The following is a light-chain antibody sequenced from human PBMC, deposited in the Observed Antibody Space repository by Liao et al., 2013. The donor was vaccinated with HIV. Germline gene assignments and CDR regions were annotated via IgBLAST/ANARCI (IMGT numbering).Light chain of an antibody. CDR1: NIGSRT. CDR2: YDD. CDR3: QVWDSDRDHPSVV. J-gene: IGLJ2*01. V-gene: IGLV3-21*04. Sequence: SYELTQPPSVTVAPGETARITCGGNNIGSRTVHWYQQKPGQAPVLVIYYDDARPSGIPERFSGSNSGNTATLTISRVETGDEADYYCQVWDSDRDHPSVVFGGGTKLTVL.